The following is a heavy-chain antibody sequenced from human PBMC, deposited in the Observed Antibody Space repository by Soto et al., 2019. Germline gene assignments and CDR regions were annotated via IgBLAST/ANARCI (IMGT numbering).Heavy chain of an antibody. CDR1: RVAFSKFI. CDR3: AKVRYSSPMGYYYGMDV. J-gene: IGHJ6*02. CDR2: IIPILGTA. Sequence: QAQLEQSGGEVKKPGSSVKVSCKASRVAFSKFIVTWVRQAPGLGLEWVGGIIPILGTANYAQKFQGRVMITADESTSTSYMEVNNLRSDDTAVDYCAKVRYSSPMGYYYGMDVWGQGTTVTVSS. V-gene: IGHV1-69*08. D-gene: IGHD6-19*01.